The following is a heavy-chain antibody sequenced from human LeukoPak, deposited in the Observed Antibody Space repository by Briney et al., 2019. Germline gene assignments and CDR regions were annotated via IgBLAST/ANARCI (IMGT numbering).Heavy chain of an antibody. V-gene: IGHV4-34*01. CDR2: INHSGST. Sequence: SETLSLTCAVSGGSFSGYYWSWIRQPPGKGLEWIGEINHSGSTNYNPSLKGRVTISVDTSKNQFSLKLSSVTAADTAVYYCARQVTIAVAGTDYWGQGTLVTVSS. CDR1: GGSFSGYY. D-gene: IGHD6-19*01. CDR3: ARQVTIAVAGTDY. J-gene: IGHJ4*02.